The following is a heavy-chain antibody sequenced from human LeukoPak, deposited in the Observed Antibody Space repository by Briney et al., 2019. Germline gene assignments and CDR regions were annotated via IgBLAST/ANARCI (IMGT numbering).Heavy chain of an antibody. Sequence: PSETLSLTCTVSGGSISSSSYYWGWIRQPPGQGLEWIGSIYYGGSTYYNPSLKSRVTISVDTSKNQFSLKLSSVTAADAAVYYCARQLGAVVGYYFDYWGQGTLVTVSS. CDR3: ARQLGAVVGYYFDY. D-gene: IGHD2-15*01. V-gene: IGHV4-39*01. CDR2: IYYGGST. CDR1: GGSISSSSYY. J-gene: IGHJ4*02.